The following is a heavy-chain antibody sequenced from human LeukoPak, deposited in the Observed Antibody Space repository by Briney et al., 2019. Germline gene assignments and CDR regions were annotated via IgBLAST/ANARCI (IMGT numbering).Heavy chain of an antibody. Sequence: PSETLSLTCAVYGGSFSGYYWSWIRQPPGKGLEWIGEINHSGSTNYNPSLKSRVTISVDTSKNQFSLKLSSVTAADTAVYYCARGPPFYYGSGSYYFDYWGQGTLVTVSS. CDR1: GGSFSGYY. V-gene: IGHV4-34*01. D-gene: IGHD3-10*01. CDR3: ARGPPFYYGSGSYYFDY. CDR2: INHSGST. J-gene: IGHJ4*02.